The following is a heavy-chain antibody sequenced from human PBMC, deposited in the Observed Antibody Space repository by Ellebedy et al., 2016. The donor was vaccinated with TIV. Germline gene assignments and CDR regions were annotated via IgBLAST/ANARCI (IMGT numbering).Heavy chain of an antibody. CDR2: ISGSGGST. Sequence: GGSLRLXXAASGFTFDDYAMSWVRQAPGKGLEWVSAISGSGGSTYYADSVKGRFTISRDNSKNTLYLQMNSLRAEDTAVYYCAKRQWELRRTPRYGMDVWGQGTTVTVSS. CDR1: GFTFDDYA. V-gene: IGHV3-23*01. J-gene: IGHJ6*02. CDR3: AKRQWELRRTPRYGMDV. D-gene: IGHD1-26*01.